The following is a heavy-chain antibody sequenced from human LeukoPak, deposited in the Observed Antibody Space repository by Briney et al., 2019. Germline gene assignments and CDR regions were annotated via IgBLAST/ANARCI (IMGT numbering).Heavy chain of an antibody. CDR1: GFIFSNAW. J-gene: IGHJ2*01. V-gene: IGHV3-15*01. D-gene: IGHD4-23*01. Sequence: PGGSLRLSCVASGFIFSNAWMSWVRQAPGKGLEWVGRIKSKTDGGTTDYAAPVKGRFTISRDDSKNTLYLQMNSLKTEDTAVYYCTTCDYGGNHYWYLDLWGRGTLVTVSS. CDR2: IKSKTDGGTT. CDR3: TTCDYGGNHYWYLDL.